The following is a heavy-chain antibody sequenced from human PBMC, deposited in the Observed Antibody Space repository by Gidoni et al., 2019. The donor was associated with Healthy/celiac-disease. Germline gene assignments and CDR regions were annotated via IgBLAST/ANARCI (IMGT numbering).Heavy chain of an antibody. CDR2: IDWDDDK. V-gene: IGHV2-70*01. CDR3: ARIPNSPKYCSGVDV. J-gene: IGHJ6*02. Sequence: QVTLRESGPALVKPTQTLTLTCTFSGFSLSTSGMCVSWIRQPPGKALEWLALIDWDDDKYYSTSLKTRLTISKDTSKNQVVLTMTNMDPVDTATYYCARIPNSPKYCSGVDVWGQGTTVTVSS. CDR1: GFSLSTSGMC. D-gene: IGHD2-15*01.